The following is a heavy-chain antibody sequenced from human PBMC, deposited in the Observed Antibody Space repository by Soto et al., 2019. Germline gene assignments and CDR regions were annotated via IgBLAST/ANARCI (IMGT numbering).Heavy chain of an antibody. Sequence: PGVSLRLSCTSSGFTFSSYWMSWVRQAPGKGLEWVANIKQDGSEKYYVDSVKGRFTISRDNAKNSLYLQMNSLRAEDTAVYYCARDLTIFGVAYYGMDVWGQGTTVTVSS. D-gene: IGHD3-3*01. CDR1: GFTFSSYW. CDR3: ARDLTIFGVAYYGMDV. V-gene: IGHV3-7*01. CDR2: IKQDGSEK. J-gene: IGHJ6*02.